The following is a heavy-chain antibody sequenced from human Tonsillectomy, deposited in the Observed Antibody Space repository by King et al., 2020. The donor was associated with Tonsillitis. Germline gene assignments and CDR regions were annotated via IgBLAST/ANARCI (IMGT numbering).Heavy chain of an antibody. CDR3: ARHGCSRGYSGYDRFGVLDNWFDT. V-gene: IGHV4-39*07. CDR2: IYYSGST. CDR1: GGSISSSSYY. D-gene: IGHD5-12*01. J-gene: IGHJ5*02. Sequence: QLQESGPGLVKPSETLSLTCTVSGGSISSSSYYWGWIRQPPGKGLEWIGSIYYSGSTYYNPSLKSRVTISVDTSKNQFSLKLSSVTAADTAAYYCARHGCSRGYSGYDRFGVLDNWFDTWGQGTLVTVSS.